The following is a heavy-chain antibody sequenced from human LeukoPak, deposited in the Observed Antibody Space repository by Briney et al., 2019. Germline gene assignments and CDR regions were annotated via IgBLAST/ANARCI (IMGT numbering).Heavy chain of an antibody. CDR2: IYYSGST. V-gene: IGHV4-59*01. CDR1: GGSISSYY. Sequence: PSETLSLTCTVSGGSISSYYWSWIRQPPGMGLEWIGYIYYSGSTNYNPSLKSRVTISVDTSKNQFSLKLSSVTAEDTAVYYCARAVGYGSSWYYFDYWGQGTLVTVSS. CDR3: ARAVGYGSSWYYFDY. D-gene: IGHD6-13*01. J-gene: IGHJ4*02.